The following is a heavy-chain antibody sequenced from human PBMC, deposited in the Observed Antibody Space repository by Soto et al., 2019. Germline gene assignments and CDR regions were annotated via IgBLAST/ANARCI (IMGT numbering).Heavy chain of an antibody. J-gene: IGHJ1*01. CDR1: GFTFSSYA. V-gene: IGHV3-30-3*01. Sequence: QVQLVESGGGVVQPGRSLRLSCAASGFTFSSYAMHWVRQAPGKGLEWVAVISYDGSNKYYADSVKGRFTISRDNSKNTLYLQMNSLRAEDTAVYYCARDESSSGWTYFQHWGQGTLVTVCS. D-gene: IGHD6-19*01. CDR3: ARDESSSGWTYFQH. CDR2: ISYDGSNK.